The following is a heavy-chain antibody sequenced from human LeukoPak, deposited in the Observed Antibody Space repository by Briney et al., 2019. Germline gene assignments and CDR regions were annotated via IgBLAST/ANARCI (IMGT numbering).Heavy chain of an antibody. CDR2: INHSGST. J-gene: IGHJ4*02. CDR1: GGSFSGYY. V-gene: IGHV4-34*01. CDR3: ARSYYYDSSGYYLLHQYFDY. Sequence: PSETLSLTCAVYGGSFSGYYWSWIRQPPGKGLEWIGEINHSGSTNYNPSLKSRVTISVDTSKNQFSLKLSSVTAADTAVYYCARSYYYDSSGYYLLHQYFDYWGQGILVTVSS. D-gene: IGHD3-22*01.